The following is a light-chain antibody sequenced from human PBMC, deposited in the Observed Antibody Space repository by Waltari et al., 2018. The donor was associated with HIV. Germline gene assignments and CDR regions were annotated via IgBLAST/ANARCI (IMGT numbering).Light chain of an antibody. CDR2: YDS. CDR3: QVWDSSSDLSWV. CDR1: NIGSKS. J-gene: IGLJ3*02. V-gene: IGLV3-21*04. Sequence: SYVLTQPPSVSVAPGKTARITCGGNNIGSKSVHWYQQKPGQAPVLVIYYDSDRPSGIPERFSGSNSGNTATLTISRVEARDEADYYCQVWDSSSDLSWVFGGGTKLTVL.